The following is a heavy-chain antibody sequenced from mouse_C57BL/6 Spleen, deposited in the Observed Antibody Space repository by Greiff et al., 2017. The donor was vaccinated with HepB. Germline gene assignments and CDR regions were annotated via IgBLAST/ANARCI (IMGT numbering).Heavy chain of an antibody. D-gene: IGHD1-1*01. CDR1: GYTFTSYW. CDR3: AREGLFPTGFDY. V-gene: IGHV1-72*01. Sequence: QVQLQQPGAELVKPGASVKLSCKASGYTFTSYWMHWVKQRPGRGLEWIGRIDPNSGGTKYNEKFTSKATLTVDKPSSTADMQRSSLTSEDAAVYYCAREGLFPTGFDYWGQGTTLTVSS. CDR2: IDPNSGGT. J-gene: IGHJ2*01.